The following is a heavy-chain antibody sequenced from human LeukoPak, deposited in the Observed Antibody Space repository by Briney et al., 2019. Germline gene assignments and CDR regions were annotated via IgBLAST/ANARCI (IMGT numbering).Heavy chain of an antibody. CDR2: ISSSGSTI. CDR3: ARDHRSQYSSSWYGGIYFDY. CDR1: GFTFSSYE. V-gene: IGHV3-48*03. Sequence: GGSLRLSCAASGFTFSSYEMNWVRQAPGKGLEWVSYISSSGSTIYYADSVKGRFTISRDNAKSSLYLQMNSLRAEDTAVYYCARDHRSQYSSSWYGGIYFDYWGQGTLVTASS. J-gene: IGHJ4*02. D-gene: IGHD6-13*01.